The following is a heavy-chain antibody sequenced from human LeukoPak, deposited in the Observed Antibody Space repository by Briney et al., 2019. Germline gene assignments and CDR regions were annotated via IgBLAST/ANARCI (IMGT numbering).Heavy chain of an antibody. V-gene: IGHV1-2*02. CDR3: ARARPTRGGSHNLLDY. Sequence: ASVKVSCMASGYTFTGYYMHWVRQAPGQGLEWMGWINPNSGGTNYAQKFQGRVTMTRDTTISTAYMELSRLRSDDTAVYYCARARPTRGGSHNLLDYWGQGSLVAVSS. D-gene: IGHD1-26*01. CDR2: INPNSGGT. J-gene: IGHJ4*02. CDR1: GYTFTGYY.